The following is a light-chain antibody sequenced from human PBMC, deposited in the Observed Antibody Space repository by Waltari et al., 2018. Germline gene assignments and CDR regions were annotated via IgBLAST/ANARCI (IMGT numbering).Light chain of an antibody. V-gene: IGKV4-1*01. Sequence: DIVMTQSPDSLAVSLGERATINYKSSQTVLYISDNNNYLARYQQKLGQPANLLINWAPTRASGVPDRFSGSGSRTDFTLTNSSLQAEDVAVYYCQQYYDTPRTFGQGTRVEIK. CDR1: QTVLYISDNNNY. CDR2: WAP. J-gene: IGKJ1*01. CDR3: QQYYDTPRT.